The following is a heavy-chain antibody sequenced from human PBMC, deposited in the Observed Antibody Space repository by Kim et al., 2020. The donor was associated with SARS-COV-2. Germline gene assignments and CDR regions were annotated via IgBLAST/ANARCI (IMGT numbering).Heavy chain of an antibody. Sequence: GGSLRLSCVASGFTFSTTAMSWVRQAPGKGLEWVSSISGSGDSTYFADSVKGRFTISRDNSKNTLYLLMNSLGGEDTAIYYCGQDQSGYHPTLNWFDPWG. D-gene: IGHD5-12*01. CDR3: GQDQSGYHPTLNWFDP. V-gene: IGHV3-23*01. J-gene: IGHJ5*02. CDR1: GFTFSTTA. CDR2: ISGSGDST.